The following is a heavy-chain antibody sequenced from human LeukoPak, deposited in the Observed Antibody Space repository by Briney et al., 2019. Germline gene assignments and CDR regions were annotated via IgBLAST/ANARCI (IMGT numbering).Heavy chain of an antibody. CDR1: GFTFSSYW. J-gene: IGHJ6*03. D-gene: IGHD3-3*01. Sequence: PGGSLRLSCAASGFTFSSYWMSWVRQAPGKGLEWVANIKQDGSEKYYVDSVKGRFTISRDNAKNSLYLQMNSLRAEDTAVYYCARVVVPDYDFWSGYHKYYYYYMDVWGKGTTVTVSS. CDR3: ARVVVPDYDFWSGYHKYYYYYMDV. CDR2: IKQDGSEK. V-gene: IGHV3-7*01.